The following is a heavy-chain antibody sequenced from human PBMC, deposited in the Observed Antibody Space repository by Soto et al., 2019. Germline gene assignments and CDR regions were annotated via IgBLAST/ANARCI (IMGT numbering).Heavy chain of an antibody. Sequence: GASVKVSCKASGYTFTSYAMHWVRQAPGQRLEWMGWINAGNGNTKYSQKFQGRVTITRDTSASTAYMELSSLRSEDTAVYYCAREQVYGDYDFDYWGQGTLVTVSS. CDR1: GYTFTSYA. D-gene: IGHD4-17*01. V-gene: IGHV1-3*01. J-gene: IGHJ4*02. CDR3: AREQVYGDYDFDY. CDR2: INAGNGNT.